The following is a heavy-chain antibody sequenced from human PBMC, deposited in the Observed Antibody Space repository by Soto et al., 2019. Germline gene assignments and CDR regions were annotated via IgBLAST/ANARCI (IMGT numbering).Heavy chain of an antibody. CDR1: GFTFSSYG. CDR3: ARDLSESRRHSGEQYSFDY. Sequence: GGSLRLSCAASGFTFSSYGMHWVRQAPGKGLEWVAVIWYDGSNKYYADSVKGRFTISRDNSKNTLYLQMNSLRAEDTAVYYCARDLSESRRHSGEQYSFDYWGQGTLVTVSS. D-gene: IGHD3-16*01. V-gene: IGHV3-33*01. J-gene: IGHJ4*02. CDR2: IWYDGSNK.